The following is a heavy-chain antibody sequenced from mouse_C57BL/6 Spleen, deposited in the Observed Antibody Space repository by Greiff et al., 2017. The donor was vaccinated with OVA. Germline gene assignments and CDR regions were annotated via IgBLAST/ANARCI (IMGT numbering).Heavy chain of an antibody. Sequence: VKLMESGAELVKPGASVKISCKASGYAFSSYWMNWVKQRPGKGLEWIGQIYPGDGDTNYNGKFKGKATLTADKSSSTAYMQLSSLTSEDSAVYFCARRNYGSSYCDYWGQGTTLTVSS. CDR3: ARRNYGSSYCDY. D-gene: IGHD1-1*01. J-gene: IGHJ2*01. CDR2: IYPGDGDT. V-gene: IGHV1-80*01. CDR1: GYAFSSYW.